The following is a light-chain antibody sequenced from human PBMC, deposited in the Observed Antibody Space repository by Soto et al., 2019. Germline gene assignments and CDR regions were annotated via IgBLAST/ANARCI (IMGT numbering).Light chain of an antibody. Sequence: EIVLTQSPGTLSLSPGERATLSCRASQSVSSSYLAWYQQKPGQAPRLLIYGASSRATGIPDRLSGSGSGTDFTLTISRLEPEDFAVYYCQQYGSSMWTFGRGTKVDIX. CDR1: QSVSSSY. J-gene: IGKJ1*01. CDR3: QQYGSSMWT. CDR2: GAS. V-gene: IGKV3-20*01.